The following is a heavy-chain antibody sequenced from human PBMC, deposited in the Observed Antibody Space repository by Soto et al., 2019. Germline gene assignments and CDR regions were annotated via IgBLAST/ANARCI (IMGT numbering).Heavy chain of an antibody. CDR3: ARGPCRSHSEPYFDY. CDR1: GYTFTDYY. J-gene: IGHJ4*02. Sequence: SVKVSCKASGYTFTDYYIHWVRQAPGQGLEWMGWINPNSGGTNYAQKFQGWVSMTRDASMSTAYMEVSRLKSDDTAVYDCARGPCRSHSEPYFDYWCQGTLVTVSA. D-gene: IGHD1-26*01. V-gene: IGHV1-2*04. CDR2: INPNSGGT.